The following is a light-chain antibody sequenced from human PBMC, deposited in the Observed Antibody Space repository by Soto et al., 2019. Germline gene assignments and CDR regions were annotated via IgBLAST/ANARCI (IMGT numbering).Light chain of an antibody. CDR2: EGS. CDR1: SSDVGSYNL. J-gene: IGLJ1*01. Sequence: QAVVTQPASVSGSAGQSITISCTGTSSDVGSYNLVSWYQQHPGKAPKLIIYEGSKRPSGVSDRFSGSKSGNTASLTISGLQAEDEADYYCCSYAGSSTYVFGIGTKLTVL. CDR3: CSYAGSSTYV. V-gene: IGLV2-23*01.